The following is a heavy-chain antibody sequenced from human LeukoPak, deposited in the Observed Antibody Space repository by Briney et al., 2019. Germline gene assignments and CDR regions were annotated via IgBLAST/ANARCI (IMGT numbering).Heavy chain of an antibody. CDR3: AREDSGASKGAFDI. CDR2: THSDGST. J-gene: IGHJ3*02. D-gene: IGHD2-15*01. CDR1: GFTVSSKY. Sequence: GGSLRLSCAVSGFTVSSKYLSWVRQAPGKGLEWVSVTHSDGSTYYADSVKGRFTFSRDISKNTLFLQMNSLRAEDTAIYYCAREDSGASKGAFDIWGQGTMVTVSS. V-gene: IGHV3-53*01.